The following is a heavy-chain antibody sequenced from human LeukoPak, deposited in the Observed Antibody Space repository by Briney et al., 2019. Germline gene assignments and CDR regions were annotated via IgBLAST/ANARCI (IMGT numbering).Heavy chain of an antibody. Sequence: ASVKVSCKASGGTFISYAISWVRQAPGQGLEWMGGIIPIFGTANYAQKFQGRVTITADESTRTAYMELSSLRSEDTAVYYCARSFFRATYYDILTGYPRDWFDPWGQGTLVTVSS. CDR1: GGTFISYA. CDR2: IIPIFGTA. D-gene: IGHD3-9*01. V-gene: IGHV1-69*01. CDR3: ARSFFRATYYDILTGYPRDWFDP. J-gene: IGHJ5*02.